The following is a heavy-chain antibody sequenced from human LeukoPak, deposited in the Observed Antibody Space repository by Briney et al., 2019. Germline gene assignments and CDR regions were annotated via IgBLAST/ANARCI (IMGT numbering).Heavy chain of an antibody. J-gene: IGHJ6*03. CDR3: ARGWWELWGCYYYMDV. Sequence: KSSETLSLTRTVSGGSISSYYWSWIRQPPGKGLEWIGYIYYSGSTNYNPSLKSRVTISVDTSKNQFSLKLSSVTAADTAVYYCARGWWELWGCYYYMDVWGKGTTVTVSS. CDR1: GGSISSYY. CDR2: IYYSGST. D-gene: IGHD1-26*01. V-gene: IGHV4-59*01.